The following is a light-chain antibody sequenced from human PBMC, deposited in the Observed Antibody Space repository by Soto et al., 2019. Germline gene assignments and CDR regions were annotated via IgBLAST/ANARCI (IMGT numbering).Light chain of an antibody. Sequence: QLVLTQPASVSGSPGQSIAISCTAATSDVGDYNYVSWYQQHPGKAPKLIIYDVSFRPSGVSNRFSGSKSGVTASLTISGLQADDEADYYCSSYTITSTQVFGGGTKVTVL. CDR2: DVS. CDR1: TSDVGDYNY. CDR3: SSYTITSTQV. J-gene: IGLJ3*02. V-gene: IGLV2-14*03.